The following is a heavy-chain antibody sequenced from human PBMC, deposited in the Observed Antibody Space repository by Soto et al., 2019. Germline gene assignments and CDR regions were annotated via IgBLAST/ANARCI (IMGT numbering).Heavy chain of an antibody. CDR1: GFTFSSYS. CDR2: ISSSSSYI. D-gene: IGHD2-21*02. J-gene: IGHJ6*02. V-gene: IGHV3-21*01. CDR3: ASRFVCGGDCHYRVDYYYYGMDV. Sequence: GGSLRLSCAASGFTFSSYSMNWVRQAPGKGLEWVSSISSSSSYIYYADSVKGRFTISRDNAKNSLYLQMNSLRAEDTAVYYCASRFVCGGDCHYRVDYYYYGMDVWGQGTTVTVSS.